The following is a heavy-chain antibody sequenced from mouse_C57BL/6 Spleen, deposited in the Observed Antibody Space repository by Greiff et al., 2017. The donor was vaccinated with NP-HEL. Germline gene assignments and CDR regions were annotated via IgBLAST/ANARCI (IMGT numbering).Heavy chain of an antibody. CDR1: GYAFSSSW. Sequence: QVQLKQSGPELVKPGASVKISCKASGYAFSSSWMNWVKQRPGKGLEWIGRIYPGDGDTNYNGKFKGKATLTADKSSSTAYMQLSSLTSEDSAVYFCSYGSGDWYFDVWGTGTTVTVSS. J-gene: IGHJ1*03. CDR2: IYPGDGDT. V-gene: IGHV1-82*01. D-gene: IGHD1-1*01. CDR3: SYGSGDWYFDV.